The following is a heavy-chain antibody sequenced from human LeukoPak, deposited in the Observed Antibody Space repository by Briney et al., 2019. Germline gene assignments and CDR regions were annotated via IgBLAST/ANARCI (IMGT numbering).Heavy chain of an antibody. V-gene: IGHV1-46*01. CDR1: GYTFTSYY. Sequence: ASVKVSCNASGYTFTSYYMHWVRQPPGQGREWVGIINPSGGSTSYAQKFQGRVTMSRDTSTSTVYMKLSRLRSDDTAVYYCARELVVPAANDAFDVWGQGTMVTVSS. CDR2: INPSGGST. CDR3: ARELVVPAANDAFDV. J-gene: IGHJ3*01. D-gene: IGHD2-2*01.